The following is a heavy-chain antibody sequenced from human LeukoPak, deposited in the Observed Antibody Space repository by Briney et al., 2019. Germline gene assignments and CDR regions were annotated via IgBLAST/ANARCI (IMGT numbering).Heavy chain of an antibody. V-gene: IGHV3-66*01. CDR2: IYSGGST. J-gene: IGHJ4*02. Sequence: GGSLRLSCAASGFTVSSNYMSWARQAPGKGLEWVSVIYSGGSTYYADSVKGRFTISRDNSKNTLYLQMNSLRAEDTAVYYCARVRAGSRTLYYFDYWGQGTLVTVSS. D-gene: IGHD2-2*01. CDR3: ARVRAGSRTLYYFDY. CDR1: GFTVSSNY.